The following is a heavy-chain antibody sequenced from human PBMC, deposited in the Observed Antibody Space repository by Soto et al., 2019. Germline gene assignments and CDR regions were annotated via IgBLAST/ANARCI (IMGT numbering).Heavy chain of an antibody. CDR2: INPNSGGT. V-gene: IGHV1-2*02. Sequence: SVKGSCKASGYTFTGYHMHWGRQAPGQGLEWMGWINPNSGGTNYAQKFQGRVTMTRDTSISTAYMELSRLRSDDTAVYYCARKSYSYYYYGMDVWGQGTTVTVSS. J-gene: IGHJ6*02. D-gene: IGHD5-18*01. CDR1: GYTFTGYH. CDR3: ARKSYSYYYYGMDV.